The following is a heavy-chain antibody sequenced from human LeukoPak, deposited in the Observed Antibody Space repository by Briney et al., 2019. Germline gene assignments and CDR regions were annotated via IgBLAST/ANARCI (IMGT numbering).Heavy chain of an antibody. Sequence: GGSLRLSCAASGFTLSSSWMSWVRQAPGKGLEWVANIKQDGSDKNYVDSVKGRFTISRDNAKNSLYLQMNSLRAEDTAVYYCARVTTAGIFWGQGTLVTVSS. J-gene: IGHJ4*02. D-gene: IGHD1-1*01. CDR3: ARVTTAGIF. CDR2: IKQDGSDK. CDR1: GFTLSSSW. V-gene: IGHV3-7*04.